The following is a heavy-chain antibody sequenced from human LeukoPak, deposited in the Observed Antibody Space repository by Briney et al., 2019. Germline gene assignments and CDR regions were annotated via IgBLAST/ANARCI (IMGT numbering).Heavy chain of an antibody. J-gene: IGHJ4*02. V-gene: IGHV5-51*01. Sequence: GEPLKISCKGSGYSFTSYWIGWVRQMPGKGLEWMGIIYPGDSDTRYSPSFQGQVTISADKSISTAYLQWSSLKASDTAMYYCARYYYDSSGYYAAGFDYWGQGTLVTVSS. CDR3: ARYYYDSSGYYAAGFDY. D-gene: IGHD3-22*01. CDR2: IYPGDSDT. CDR1: GYSFTSYW.